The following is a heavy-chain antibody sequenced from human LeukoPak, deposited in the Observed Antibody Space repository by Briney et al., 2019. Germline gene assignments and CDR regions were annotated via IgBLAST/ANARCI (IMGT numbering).Heavy chain of an antibody. J-gene: IGHJ4*02. CDR1: GGPFSGYY. V-gene: IGHV4-34*01. D-gene: IGHD2-2*01. Sequence: SETLSLTRAVYGGPFSGYYWSWIRQPPGKGLEWIGEINHSGSTNYNPSLKSRVTISVDTSKNQFSLKLSSVTAADTAVYYCARGIVVVPAAPYYFDYWGQGTLVTVSS. CDR3: ARGIVVVPAAPYYFDY. CDR2: INHSGST.